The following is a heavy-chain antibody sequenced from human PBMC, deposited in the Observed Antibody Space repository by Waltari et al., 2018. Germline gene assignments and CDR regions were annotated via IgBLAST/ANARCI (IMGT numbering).Heavy chain of an antibody. CDR2: IYSGGST. J-gene: IGHJ4*02. CDR3: AREFRGTAAAGYFDY. D-gene: IGHD6-13*01. V-gene: IGHV3-53*01. Sequence: EVQLLESGGGLIQPGGSLRLSCAASGFTVSRNYMSWVRQAPGKGLEWVSVIYSGGSTYYADSVKGRFTISRDNSKNTLYLQMNSLRAEDTAVYYCAREFRGTAAAGYFDYWGQGTLVTVSS. CDR1: GFTVSRNY.